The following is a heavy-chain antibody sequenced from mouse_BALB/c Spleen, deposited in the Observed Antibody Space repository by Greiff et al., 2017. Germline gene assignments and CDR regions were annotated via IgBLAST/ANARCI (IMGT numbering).Heavy chain of an antibody. CDR3: ARRGSSYERAWFAY. Sequence: VQLQQSGAELAKPGASVKMSCKASGYTFTSYWMHWVKQRPGQGLEWIGYINPSTGYTEYNQKFKDKATLTADKSSSTAYMQLSSLTSEDSAVYYCARRGSSYERAWFAYWGEGTLVTVSA. CDR2: INPSTGYT. V-gene: IGHV1-7*01. CDR1: GYTFTSYW. J-gene: IGHJ3*01. D-gene: IGHD1-1*01.